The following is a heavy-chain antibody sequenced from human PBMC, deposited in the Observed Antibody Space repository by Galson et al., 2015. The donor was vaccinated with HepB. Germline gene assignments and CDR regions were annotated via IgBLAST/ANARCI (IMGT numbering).Heavy chain of an antibody. V-gene: IGHV3-23*01. CDR1: GFTFSSYA. CDR3: AKDARITIFGVVITRYSRGRDYFDY. D-gene: IGHD3-3*01. CDR2: ISGSGGST. Sequence: SLRLSCAASGFTFSSYAMSWVRQAPGKGLEWVSAISGSGGSTYYADSVKGRFTISRDNSKNTLYLQMNSLRAEDTAVYYCAKDARITIFGVVITRYSRGRDYFDYWGQGTLVTVSS. J-gene: IGHJ4*02.